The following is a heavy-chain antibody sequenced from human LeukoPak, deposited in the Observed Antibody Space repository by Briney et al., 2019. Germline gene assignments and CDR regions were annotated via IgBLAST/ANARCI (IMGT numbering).Heavy chain of an antibody. CDR1: GGTFSSYA. CDR3: ARGPPTYDSSGYYYSPDY. Sequence: ASVKVSCKASGGTFSSYAISWVRQAPGQGLEWMGGIIPIFGTANYAQKFQGRVTITADESTSTAYMELSSLRSEGTAVYYCARGPPTYDSSGYYYSPDYWGQGTLVTVSS. D-gene: IGHD3-22*01. V-gene: IGHV1-69*13. J-gene: IGHJ4*02. CDR2: IIPIFGTA.